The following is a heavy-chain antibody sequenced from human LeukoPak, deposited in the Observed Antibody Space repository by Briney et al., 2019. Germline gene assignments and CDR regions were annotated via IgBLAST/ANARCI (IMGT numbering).Heavy chain of an antibody. CDR3: ARAVGYSYGFDYFDY. J-gene: IGHJ4*02. CDR1: GFTLSSYA. Sequence: GRSLRLSCAASGFTLSSYAMHWVRQAPGKGLEWVAVISYDGSNKYYADSVKGRFTISRDNSKNTLYLQMNSLRAEDTAVYYCARAVGYSYGFDYFDYWGQGTLVTISS. D-gene: IGHD5-18*01. V-gene: IGHV3-30*04. CDR2: ISYDGSNK.